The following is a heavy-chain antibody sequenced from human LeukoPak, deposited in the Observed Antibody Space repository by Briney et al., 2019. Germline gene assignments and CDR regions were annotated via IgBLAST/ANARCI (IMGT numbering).Heavy chain of an antibody. CDR1: GFTFSSYS. CDR2: ISTSSSYI. D-gene: IGHD1-26*01. J-gene: IGHJ4*02. V-gene: IGHV3-21*01. Sequence: PGGSLRLSCAASGFTFSSYSMNWVRQAPGKGLEWVSSISTSSSYIYYADSVKGRFTISRDNAKNSLYLRINSLRAEDTAVYYCARDDGSYSRSPGFDYWGQGTLVTVSS. CDR3: ARDDGSYSRSPGFDY.